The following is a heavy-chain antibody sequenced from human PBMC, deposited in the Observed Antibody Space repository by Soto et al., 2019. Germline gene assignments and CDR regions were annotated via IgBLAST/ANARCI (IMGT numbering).Heavy chain of an antibody. Sequence: QVQLQESGPGLVKPSETLSLTCTVSGGSINNYYWSWIRQPPGKELEWIGYIHYSGSTNSNPSLKSRVTISVDTSTDQFSLKLSSVTAADTAVYYCARLACSTTSCHYYYYYYMDVWGKGTTVTVSS. J-gene: IGHJ6*03. CDR2: IHYSGST. D-gene: IGHD2-2*01. CDR1: GGSINNYY. CDR3: ARLACSTTSCHYYYYYYMDV. V-gene: IGHV4-59*08.